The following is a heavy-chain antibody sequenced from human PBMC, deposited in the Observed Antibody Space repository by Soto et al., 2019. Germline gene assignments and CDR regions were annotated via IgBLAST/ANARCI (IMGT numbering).Heavy chain of an antibody. J-gene: IGHJ4*02. V-gene: IGHV3-7*05. CDR1: GFTFSSYW. Sequence: EVQLVESGGGLVQPGGSLRLSCAASGFTFSSYWMSWVRQAPGKGLEWVANIKQDGSEKYYVDSVKGRFTISRDNAKKSLYLQRNGLRAEDSSVYYCASEAGSYASFDYWGQGTLVTVSS. D-gene: IGHD1-26*01. CDR2: IKQDGSEK. CDR3: ASEAGSYASFDY.